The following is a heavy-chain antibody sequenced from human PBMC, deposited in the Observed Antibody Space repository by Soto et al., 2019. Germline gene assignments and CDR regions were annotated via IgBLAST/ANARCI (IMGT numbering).Heavy chain of an antibody. CDR2: IYYSGST. V-gene: IGHV4-39*01. D-gene: IGHD6-13*01. CDR1: EGSSVNISDR. Sequence: SQSQRHTKSVSEGSSVNISDRWGLISQPPGNGLEWIGSIYYSGSTYYNPSLKSRVTISVGTSKNQVSLQLSSVTAADTAVYYCARTLRGEAAEYWGQGTPVLVSS. CDR3: ARTLRGEAAEY. J-gene: IGHJ4*02.